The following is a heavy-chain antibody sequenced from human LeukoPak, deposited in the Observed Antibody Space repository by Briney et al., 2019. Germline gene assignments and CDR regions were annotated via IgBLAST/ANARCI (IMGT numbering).Heavy chain of an antibody. Sequence: ASVKISCKTSGYNFIANSIHWVRQAPGKGLEWMGGFDPEDGETIYAQKFQGRVTMTEDTSTDTAYMELSSLRSEDTAVYYCATSALDFWVEYWGQGTLVTVSS. J-gene: IGHJ4*02. CDR3: ATSALDFWVEY. CDR1: GYNFIANS. D-gene: IGHD3-3*01. V-gene: IGHV1-24*01. CDR2: FDPEDGET.